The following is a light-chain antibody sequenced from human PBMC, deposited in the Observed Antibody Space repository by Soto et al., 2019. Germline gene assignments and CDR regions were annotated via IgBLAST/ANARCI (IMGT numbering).Light chain of an antibody. J-gene: IGKJ1*01. V-gene: IGKV3-20*01. Sequence: EIVLTQSPFTLSLSPVERSTLSFMASQSVSNNYLAWYQQKPGQAPRLLIYGASNRATGIPDRFSGSGSGTDFTLTTSRLEPEDFAVYYCQQYGSSGTFGQGTKVDNK. CDR2: GAS. CDR1: QSVSNNY. CDR3: QQYGSSGT.